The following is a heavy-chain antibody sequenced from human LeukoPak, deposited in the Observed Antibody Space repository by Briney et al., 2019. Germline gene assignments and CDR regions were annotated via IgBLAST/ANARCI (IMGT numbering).Heavy chain of an antibody. CDR1: GYTFTGYY. J-gene: IGHJ4*02. D-gene: IGHD4-17*01. Sequence: ASVKVSCKASGYTFTGYYMHWVRQAPGQGLEWMGRINPNSGGTNYAQKFQGRVTITRDTSASTAYMELSSLRSEDTAVYYCARGETTVTTLTYWGQGTLVTVSS. CDR3: ARGETTVTTLTY. CDR2: INPNSGGT. V-gene: IGHV1-2*06.